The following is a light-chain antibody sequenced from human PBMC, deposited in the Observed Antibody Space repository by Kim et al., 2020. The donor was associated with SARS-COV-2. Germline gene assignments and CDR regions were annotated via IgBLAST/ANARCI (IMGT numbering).Light chain of an antibody. V-gene: IGKV3-15*01. CDR1: QSLSNN. Sequence: VSPGERATLSCRASQSLSNNLAWYQQKPGQPPRLLIYDASTRASGIPARFSGSGSETEFTLTINSLQSEDLAVYYCQQYNNWPRTFGQGTKVDIK. CDR3: QQYNNWPRT. J-gene: IGKJ1*01. CDR2: DAS.